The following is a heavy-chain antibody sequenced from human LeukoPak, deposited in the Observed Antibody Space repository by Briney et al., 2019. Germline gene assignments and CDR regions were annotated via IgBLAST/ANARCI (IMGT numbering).Heavy chain of an antibody. Sequence: SETLSLTCTVSGGSISSYYWSWIRQPPGKGLEWIGYIYYSGSTNYNPSLKSRVTISVDTSKNQFSLKLSSVTAADTAVYYCARAGGLVVPAAINPYFDYWGQGTLVTVSS. J-gene: IGHJ4*02. CDR3: ARAGGLVVPAAINPYFDY. CDR2: IYYSGST. D-gene: IGHD2-2*02. V-gene: IGHV4-59*01. CDR1: GGSISSYY.